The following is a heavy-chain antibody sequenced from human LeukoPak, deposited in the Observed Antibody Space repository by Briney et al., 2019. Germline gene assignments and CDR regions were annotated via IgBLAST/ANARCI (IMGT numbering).Heavy chain of an antibody. V-gene: IGHV3-20*04. CDR1: GFTFDDYG. CDR2: IDWNGSST. Sequence: PGGSLRLSCAASGFTFDDYGMSWVRQAPGKGLEWVSSIDWNGSSTGYADSVKSRFTISRDNAKNSLYLQINSLRAEDTALYYCARDADYYFDQWGQGTLVTVSS. J-gene: IGHJ4*02. CDR3: ARDADYYFDQ.